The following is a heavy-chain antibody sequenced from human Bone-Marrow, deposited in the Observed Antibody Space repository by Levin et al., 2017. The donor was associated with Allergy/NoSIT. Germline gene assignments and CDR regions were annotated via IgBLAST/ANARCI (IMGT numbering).Heavy chain of an antibody. Sequence: PSETLSLTCTVSGGSISSDNYYWGWIRQPPGKGLEWIGSIHYSGSTYYNPSLKSRVTISEDPSKSQFSLKVNSVTAADTAIYYCARHYYSSTWYWEGWFDPWGQGTLVTVSS. D-gene: IGHD6-13*01. CDR2: IHYSGST. CDR3: ARHYYSSTWYWEGWFDP. J-gene: IGHJ5*02. V-gene: IGHV4-39*01. CDR1: GGSISSDNYY.